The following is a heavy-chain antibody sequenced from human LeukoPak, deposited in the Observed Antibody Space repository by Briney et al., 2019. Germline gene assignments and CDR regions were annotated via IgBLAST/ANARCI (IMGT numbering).Heavy chain of an antibody. CDR1: GFTFDDYG. D-gene: IGHD6-6*01. CDR2: INWNGGST. CDR3: ARTRIAARVGRLFDY. Sequence: GGSLRLSCAASGFTFDDYGMSWVRQAPGKGLEWVSGINWNGGSTGYADSVKGRFTISRDNAKNSQYLQMNSLRAEDTALYYCARTRIAARVGRLFDYWGQGTLVTVSS. V-gene: IGHV3-20*04. J-gene: IGHJ4*02.